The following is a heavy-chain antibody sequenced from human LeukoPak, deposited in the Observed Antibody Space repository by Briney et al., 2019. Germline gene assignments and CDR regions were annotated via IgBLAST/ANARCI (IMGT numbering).Heavy chain of an antibody. CDR3: ASDSSGDYYYYGMDV. J-gene: IGHJ6*02. D-gene: IGHD3-22*01. CDR2: IIPIFGTA. Sequence: SVKVSCKASGGTFSSYAISWVPQAPGQGLEWMGGIIPIFGTANYAQKFQGRVTITADESTSTAYMELSSLRSEDTAVYYCASDSSGDYYYYGMDVWGQGTTVTVSS. CDR1: GGTFSSYA. V-gene: IGHV1-69*13.